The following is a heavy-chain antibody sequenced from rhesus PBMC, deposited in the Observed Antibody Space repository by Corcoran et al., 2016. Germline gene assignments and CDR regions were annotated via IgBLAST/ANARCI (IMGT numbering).Heavy chain of an antibody. D-gene: IGHD6S26*01. CDR3: ARGYSSGWSYNYGLDS. V-gene: IGHV4-147*01. CDR1: GYSISSNY. CDR2: IYGSSGST. Sequence: QVQLQESGPGLVKPSETLSLTCAVSGYSISSNYWSWIRQPPGKGLEWIGYIYGSSGSTYSNPSLKSRVPISTDTSKNQFSLKLSSVTAADTAVYYCARGYSSGWSYNYGLDSWGQGVVVTVSS. J-gene: IGHJ6*01.